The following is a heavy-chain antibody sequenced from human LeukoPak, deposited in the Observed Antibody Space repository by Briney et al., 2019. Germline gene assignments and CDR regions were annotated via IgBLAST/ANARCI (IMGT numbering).Heavy chain of an antibody. J-gene: IGHJ4*02. CDR3: ARLDSSGYYPIYFDY. D-gene: IGHD3-22*01. Sequence: SETLSLTCTVSGGSISSSSYYWGWIRQPPGKGLEWIGSIYYSGSTYYNPSLKSRVTTSVDTSKNQFSLKLSSVTAADTAVYYCARLDSSGYYPIYFDYWGQGTLVTVSS. CDR1: GGSISSSSYY. V-gene: IGHV4-39*01. CDR2: IYYSGST.